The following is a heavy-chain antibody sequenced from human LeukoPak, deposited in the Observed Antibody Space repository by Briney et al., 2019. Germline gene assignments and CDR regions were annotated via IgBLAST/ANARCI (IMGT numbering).Heavy chain of an antibody. V-gene: IGHV3-21*01. CDR2: ISSSSSYI. J-gene: IGHJ4*02. D-gene: IGHD3-10*01. CDR1: GFTFSSYS. Sequence: GGSLRLSCAASGFTFSSYSMNWVRQAPGKGLEWVSSISSSSSYIYYADSVKGRFTISRDNAKNSLYLQMNSLRAEDTAVYYCARAQYYYGSGSHMNYWDQGTLVTVSS. CDR3: ARAQYYYGSGSHMNY.